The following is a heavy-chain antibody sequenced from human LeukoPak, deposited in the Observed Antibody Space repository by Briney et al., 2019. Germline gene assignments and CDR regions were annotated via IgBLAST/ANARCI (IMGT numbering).Heavy chain of an antibody. CDR3: ARDEEIVGASGQDY. J-gene: IGHJ4*02. D-gene: IGHD1-26*01. CDR2: INTDGGDT. V-gene: IGHV3-74*01. CDR1: GFTFGSYW. Sequence: PGGSLRLSCAASGFTFGSYWMHWVRQAPGKGLVWVSPINTDGGDTIYADSVKGRFTISRDNAKNTLFLQMNSLRAEDTAVYYCARDEEIVGASGQDYWGQGTLVTVSS.